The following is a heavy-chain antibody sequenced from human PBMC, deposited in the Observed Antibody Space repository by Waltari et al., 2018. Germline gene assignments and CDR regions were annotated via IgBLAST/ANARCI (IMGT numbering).Heavy chain of an antibody. Sequence: QVQLQESGPGLVKPSETLSLTCTVSGGSISSYYWSWIRQPAGRGLEWIGRIYTSGSTNYNPSLKSRVTMSVDTSKNQFSLKLSSVTAADTAVYYCAREMTIFGVVIQKNWFDPWGQGTLVTVSS. CDR3: AREMTIFGVVIQKNWFDP. D-gene: IGHD3-3*01. J-gene: IGHJ5*02. V-gene: IGHV4-4*07. CDR1: GGSISSYY. CDR2: IYTSGST.